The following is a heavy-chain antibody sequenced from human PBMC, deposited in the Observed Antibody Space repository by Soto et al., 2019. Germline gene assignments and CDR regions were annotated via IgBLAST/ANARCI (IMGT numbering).Heavy chain of an antibody. CDR2: IYWDDDK. Sequence: QITLKESGPTLVKPTQTLTLTCTFSGFSLSTSGVGVGWIRQPPGKAREWLALIYWDDDKRYIPSLKSRLTITEDTSKNQVVLTMTSMDPVDTATYYCAHRQRTVYFDYCGQGTLVTVSS. J-gene: IGHJ4*02. V-gene: IGHV2-5*02. CDR1: GFSLSTSGVG. CDR3: AHRQRTVYFDY. D-gene: IGHD4-17*01.